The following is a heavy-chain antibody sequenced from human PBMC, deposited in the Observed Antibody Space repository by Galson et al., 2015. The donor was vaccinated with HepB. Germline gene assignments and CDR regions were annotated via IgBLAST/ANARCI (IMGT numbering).Heavy chain of an antibody. V-gene: IGHV3-30*18. CDR1: GFTFSSYG. Sequence: SLRLSCAAFGFTFSSYGMHWVRQAPGKGLEWVAVISYDGSNKYYADSVKGRFTISRDNSKNTLYLQMNSLRAEDTAVYYCAKGEAAAVDYWGQGTLVTVSS. D-gene: IGHD6-13*01. J-gene: IGHJ4*02. CDR3: AKGEAAAVDY. CDR2: ISYDGSNK.